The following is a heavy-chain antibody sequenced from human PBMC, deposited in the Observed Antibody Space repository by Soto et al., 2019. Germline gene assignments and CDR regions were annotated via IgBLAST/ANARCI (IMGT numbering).Heavy chain of an antibody. Sequence: ASVKVSCKASGYTFTSYAMYWVRQAPGQRLEWMGWINAGNGNTKYSQKFQGRVTITRDTSASTAYMELSSLRSEDTAVYYCASLYSSSSGFDYWGQGTLVTVSS. D-gene: IGHD6-6*01. V-gene: IGHV1-3*01. CDR2: INAGNGNT. CDR3: ASLYSSSSGFDY. J-gene: IGHJ4*02. CDR1: GYTFTSYA.